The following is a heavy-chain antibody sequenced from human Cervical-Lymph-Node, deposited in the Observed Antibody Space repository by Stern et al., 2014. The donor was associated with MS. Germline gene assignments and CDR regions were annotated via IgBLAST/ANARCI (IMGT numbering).Heavy chain of an antibody. J-gene: IGHJ2*01. CDR3: ARAPSSLYWFFDL. V-gene: IGHV4-59*01. Sequence: VQLEESGPGLVKPSETLSLTCSLSGGSIGTNYWTWIRQSPGKSLEWIGYTYYTGSTDYNPSLRSRVTISLDTSRNQFSLNLQSVTSADTAIYFCARAPSSLYWFFDLWGRGTLVTVSS. CDR2: TYYTGST. CDR1: GGSIGTNY.